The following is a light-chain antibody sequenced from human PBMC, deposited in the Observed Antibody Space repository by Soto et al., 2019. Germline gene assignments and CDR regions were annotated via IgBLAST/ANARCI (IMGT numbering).Light chain of an antibody. V-gene: IGLV2-14*01. J-gene: IGLJ7*01. Sequence: QSALTQPASVSGSPGQSITISCTGTSSDIGRYKSVSWFQQHPGKAPKLMIFEGTNRPSGVSNRFSGSKSGNTASLTISGLQAEDEAIYFCSSSTNTNTLVIFGGGTQLTVL. CDR2: EGT. CDR3: SSSTNTNTLVI. CDR1: SSDIGRYKS.